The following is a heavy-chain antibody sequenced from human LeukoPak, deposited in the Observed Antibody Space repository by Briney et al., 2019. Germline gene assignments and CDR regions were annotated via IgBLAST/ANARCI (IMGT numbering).Heavy chain of an antibody. CDR3: AKQYCSSTSCYNSAGDY. D-gene: IGHD2-2*02. CDR1: GFTFSSYA. J-gene: IGHJ4*02. V-gene: IGHV3-23*01. CDR2: ISGSGGST. Sequence: PGGSLRLSCAASGFTFSSYAMSWVRQAPGKGLEWVSAISGSGGSTYYADSVKGRFTISRDNSKNTLYLQMNSLRAEDTAVYYCAKQYCSSTSCYNSAGDYWGQGTLVTVSS.